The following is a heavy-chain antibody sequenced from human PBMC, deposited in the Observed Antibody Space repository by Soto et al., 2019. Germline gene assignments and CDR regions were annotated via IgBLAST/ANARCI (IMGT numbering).Heavy chain of an antibody. V-gene: IGHV3-21*01. CDR2: ISSSSSYI. J-gene: IGHJ6*02. D-gene: IGHD6-25*01. Sequence: EVQLVESGGGLVKPGGSLRLSCAASGFTFSSYSMNWVRQAPGKGLEWVSSISSSSSYIYYADSVKGRFTISRDNAKNSLYLQMNSLRAEDKAVYYCARMGSQRYYYYGMDVWGQGTTVTVSS. CDR3: ARMGSQRYYYYGMDV. CDR1: GFTFSSYS.